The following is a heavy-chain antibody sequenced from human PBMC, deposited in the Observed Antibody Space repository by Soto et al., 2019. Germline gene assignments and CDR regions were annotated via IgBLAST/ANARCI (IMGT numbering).Heavy chain of an antibody. J-gene: IGHJ4*02. Sequence: EVQLVESGGGLVQPGRSLRLSCAASGFTFDDYAMHWVRQAPGQGLAWVSGISWNGGNIGYADSVKGRFTISRDNAKNSLYLQMNSLRAEDTALYYCAKGGYDSSAYYYASFDYWGQGTLVTVSS. V-gene: IGHV3-9*01. D-gene: IGHD3-22*01. CDR1: GFTFDDYA. CDR2: ISWNGGNI. CDR3: AKGGYDSSAYYYASFDY.